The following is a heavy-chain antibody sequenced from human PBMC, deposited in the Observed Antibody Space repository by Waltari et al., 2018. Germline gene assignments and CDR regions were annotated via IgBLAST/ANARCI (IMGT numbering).Heavy chain of an antibody. V-gene: IGHV1-8*01. CDR2: MNPNIGNT. J-gene: IGHJ6*04. CDR1: GYTFTSYD. D-gene: IGHD6-13*01. Sequence: QVQLVQSGAEVKKPGASVKVSCKASGYTFTSYDINWVRQATGKGLEWMGWMNPNIGNTGYAQKFQGRVTMTRNTSISTAYMELSSLRSEDTAVYYCARGGSRSQFRIAAAAHPMDVWGKGTTVIVSS. CDR3: ARGGSRSQFRIAAAAHPMDV.